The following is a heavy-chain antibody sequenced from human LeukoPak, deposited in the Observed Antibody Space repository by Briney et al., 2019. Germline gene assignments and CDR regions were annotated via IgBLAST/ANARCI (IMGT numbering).Heavy chain of an antibody. CDR1: GYSFTTSA. Sequence: GASVKVCCKASGYSFTTSAINWVRQAPGQGLEWMGWINTNTGHPAYAQGFTGRFVFSLDTSVNTAYLQITSLKADDTAVYYCARGTTPSYGFPRNWGQGTLVTVSS. CDR3: ARGTTPSYGFPRN. CDR2: INTNTGHP. D-gene: IGHD1-1*01. V-gene: IGHV7-4-1*02. J-gene: IGHJ4*02.